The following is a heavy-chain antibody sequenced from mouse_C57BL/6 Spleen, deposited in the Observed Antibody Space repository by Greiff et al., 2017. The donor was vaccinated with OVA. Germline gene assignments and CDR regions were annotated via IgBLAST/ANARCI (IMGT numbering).Heavy chain of an antibody. CDR3: ASYYYGSSYPFDY. CDR1: GFNIKDYY. Sequence: VQLKESGAELVKPGASVKLSCTASGFNIKDYYMHWVKQRTEQGLEWIGRIDPEDGETKYAPKFQGKATITADTSSNTAYLQLSSLTSEDTAVYYCASYYYGSSYPFDYWGQGTTLTVSS. CDR2: IDPEDGET. J-gene: IGHJ2*01. D-gene: IGHD1-1*01. V-gene: IGHV14-2*01.